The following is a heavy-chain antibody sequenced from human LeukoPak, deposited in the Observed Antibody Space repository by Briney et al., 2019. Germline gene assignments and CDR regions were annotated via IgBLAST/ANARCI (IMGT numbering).Heavy chain of an antibody. J-gene: IGHJ5*02. D-gene: IGHD5-24*01. CDR3: AKSRGRGSFDP. Sequence: PSETLSLTCTVSGCSISNKNFYWGRIRQPPGQGLEWVGSIYFTSNTYYHPSLESRVTISVDTSKNQYSLKVSAVTAADTAVYHCAKSRGRGSFDPWGQGTLVIVSS. V-gene: IGHV4-39*01. CDR2: IYFTSNT. CDR1: GCSISNKNFY.